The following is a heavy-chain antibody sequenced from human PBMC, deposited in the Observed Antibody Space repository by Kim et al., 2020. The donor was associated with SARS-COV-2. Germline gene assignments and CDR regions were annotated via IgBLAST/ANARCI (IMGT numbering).Heavy chain of an antibody. Sequence: SGPTLVKPTQTLTLTCTLSGFSLWSTGVAVGWIRQPPGKALEWLALIYWDDDSHYNAALKSRLTITKDTYRSQVVLTVTNMDPVDTATYYCTRQTPYLSVDYWGQGILVTVSS. CDR1: GFSLWSTGVA. CDR2: IYWDDDS. J-gene: IGHJ4*02. V-gene: IGHV2-5*02. CDR3: TRQTPYLSVDY. D-gene: IGHD2-21*01.